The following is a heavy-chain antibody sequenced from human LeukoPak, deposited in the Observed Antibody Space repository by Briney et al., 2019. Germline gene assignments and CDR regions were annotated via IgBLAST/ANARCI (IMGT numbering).Heavy chain of an antibody. J-gene: IGHJ4*02. CDR2: INHSGST. CDR1: GGSFSGYY. D-gene: IGHD2-8*01. Sequence: KPSETLSLTCAVYGGSFSGYYWSWIRQPPGKGLEWIGEINHSGSTNYNPSLKSRVTISVDTSKNQFSLKLSSVTAADTAVYYCASLGGYCTNGVCFNDYWGQGTLVTVSS. V-gene: IGHV4-34*01. CDR3: ASLGGYCTNGVCFNDY.